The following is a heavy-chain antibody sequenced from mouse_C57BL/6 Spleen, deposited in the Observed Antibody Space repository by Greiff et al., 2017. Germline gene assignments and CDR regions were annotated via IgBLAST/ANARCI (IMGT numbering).Heavy chain of an antibody. CDR3: ASLTWDSDY. CDR2: IYPGSGST. D-gene: IGHD3-3*01. Sequence: VQLQQPGAELVKPGASVKMSCKASGYTFTSYWITWVKQRPGQGLEWIGEIYPGSGSTNYNEKFKGKATLTVDKSSNTAYLRLSSLASEVSAFYYSASLTWDSDYWGQGTSVTVSS. J-gene: IGHJ2*02. V-gene: IGHV1-55*01. CDR1: GYTFTSYW.